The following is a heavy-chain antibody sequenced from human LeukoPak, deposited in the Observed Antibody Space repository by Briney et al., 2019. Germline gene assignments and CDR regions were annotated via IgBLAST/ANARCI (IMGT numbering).Heavy chain of an antibody. CDR2: ISYDGSNK. V-gene: IGHV3-30*18. CDR3: AKDQSIYYYYGMDV. Sequence: PGGSLRLSCAASGFTFSSYGMHWVRQAPGKGLEWVAVISYDGSNKYYADSVKGRFTISRDNSKNTLYLQMNSLRAVDTAVYYCAKDQSIYYYYGMDVWGQGTTVTVSS. J-gene: IGHJ6*02. CDR1: GFTFSSYG.